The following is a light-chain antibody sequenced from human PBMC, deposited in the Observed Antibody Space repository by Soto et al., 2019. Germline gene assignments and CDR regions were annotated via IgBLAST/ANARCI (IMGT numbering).Light chain of an antibody. CDR3: QQYGSSSYT. Sequence: EMELTQSPGTLSLSPGERATLSCRASQSVSSTYLAWYQQNPGQAPRLLIYGASSRTTGIPDRFSGSGSGADFTLTISRLEPEDFAVYFCQQYGSSSYTFGQGTKLEIK. V-gene: IGKV3-20*01. J-gene: IGKJ2*01. CDR1: QSVSSTY. CDR2: GAS.